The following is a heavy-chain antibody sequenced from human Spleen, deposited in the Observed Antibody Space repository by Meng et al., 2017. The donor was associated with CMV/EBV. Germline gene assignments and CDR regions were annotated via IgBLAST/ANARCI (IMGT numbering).Heavy chain of an antibody. CDR1: GGSFSGYY. Sequence: QVQLHQWGAGLLKPSETLSLTFAVYGGSFSGYYWSWIRQPPGKGLEWIGEINHSGSTNYNPSLKSRVTISVDTSKNQFSLKLSSVTAADTAVYYCARGPRTRFGERFDYWGQGTLVTVSS. V-gene: IGHV4-34*01. D-gene: IGHD3-10*02. CDR3: ARGPRTRFGERFDY. J-gene: IGHJ4*02. CDR2: INHSGST.